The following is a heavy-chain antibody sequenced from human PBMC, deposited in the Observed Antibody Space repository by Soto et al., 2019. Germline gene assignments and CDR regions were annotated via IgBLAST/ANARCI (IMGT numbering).Heavy chain of an antibody. CDR3: ASQVYSGYDPYYYYMDV. CDR1: GFTFSDYY. D-gene: IGHD5-12*01. V-gene: IGHV3-11*01. CDR2: ISSSGSTI. J-gene: IGHJ6*03. Sequence: PGGSLRLSCAASGFTFSDYYMSWIRQAPGKGLEWVSYISSSGSTIYYADSVKGRFTISRDNAKNSLYLQMNSLRAEDTFVYYFASQVYSGYDPYYYYMDVWGKGTTVTVSS.